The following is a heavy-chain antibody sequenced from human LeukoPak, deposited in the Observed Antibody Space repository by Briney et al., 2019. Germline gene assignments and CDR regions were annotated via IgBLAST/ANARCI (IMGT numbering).Heavy chain of an antibody. D-gene: IGHD1-26*01. CDR3: AESLSPVLGARGYFDY. CDR2: ISGSGTNT. CDR1: GFTFSSYA. J-gene: IGHJ4*02. Sequence: PGGSLRLSCAASGFTFSSYAMSWVRQAPGKGLEWVSVISGSGTNTYYADSVKGRFTISRDNSKNTLYLQMNSLRAEDTAVYYCAESLSPVLGARGYFDYWGQGALVTVSS. V-gene: IGHV3-23*01.